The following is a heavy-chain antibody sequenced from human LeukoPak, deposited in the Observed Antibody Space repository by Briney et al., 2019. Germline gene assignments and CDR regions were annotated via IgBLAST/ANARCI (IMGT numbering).Heavy chain of an antibody. CDR3: AKDRDDYVWGSYRYGGPMDV. CDR1: GFTFSSYG. V-gene: IGHV3-30*02. CDR2: IRYDGSNK. Sequence: GGSLRLSCAASGFTFSSYGMHWVRQAPGKGLEWVAFIRYDGSNKYYADSVKGRFTISRDNSKNTLYLQMNSLRAEDTAVYYCAKDRDDYVWGSYRYGGPMDVWGKGTTVTISS. D-gene: IGHD3-16*02. J-gene: IGHJ6*03.